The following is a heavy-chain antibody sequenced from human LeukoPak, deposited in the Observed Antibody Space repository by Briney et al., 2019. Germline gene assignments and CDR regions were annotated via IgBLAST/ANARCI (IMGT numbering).Heavy chain of an antibody. CDR1: GFTFSSYS. D-gene: IGHD6-19*01. J-gene: IGHJ4*02. CDR2: IFYSGNT. CDR3: ARHLRYPNIAVTGIDY. V-gene: IGHV4-34*12. Sequence: PGGSLRLSCAASGFTFSSYSMNWVRQPPGKGLEWIGTIFYSGNTYYNPSLKSRVTLSVDTSKNQFSLNLYSVTAADTAVYYCARHLRYPNIAVTGIDYRGQGTPVSV.